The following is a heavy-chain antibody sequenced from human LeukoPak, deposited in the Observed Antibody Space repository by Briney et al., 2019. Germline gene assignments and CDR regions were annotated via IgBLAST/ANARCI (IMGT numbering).Heavy chain of an antibody. CDR2: IRGSGGSA. Sequence: GGSLRLSCAASGFTFSSHAMSWVRQAPGKGLEWVSTIRGSGGSAYNADSVRGRFTISRDNSKNTLYLQMNSLRAEDTAVYYCAKGFVTTVVSGSFDYWGQGTQVTVSS. CDR1: GFTFSSHA. CDR3: AKGFVTTVVSGSFDY. D-gene: IGHD4-23*01. J-gene: IGHJ4*02. V-gene: IGHV3-23*01.